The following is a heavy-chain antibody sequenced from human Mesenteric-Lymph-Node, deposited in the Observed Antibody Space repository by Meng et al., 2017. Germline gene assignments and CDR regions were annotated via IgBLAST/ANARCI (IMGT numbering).Heavy chain of an antibody. D-gene: IGHD3-10*01. V-gene: IGHV4-31*03. CDR3: ARGQHNYYGSGSELDY. Sequence: SETLSLTCTVSGGSISSGGYYWSWIRQHPGKGLEWIVYIYYSGSTYYNPSLKSRVTISVDTSKNQFSLKLSSVTAADTAVYYCARGQHNYYGSGSELDYWGQGTLVTVSS. CDR2: IYYSGST. CDR1: GGSISSGGYY. J-gene: IGHJ4*02.